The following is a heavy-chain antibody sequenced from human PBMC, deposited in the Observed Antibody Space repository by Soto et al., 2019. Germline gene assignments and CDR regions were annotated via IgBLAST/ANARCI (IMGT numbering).Heavy chain of an antibody. CDR1: GFTFSDYY. CDR2: ISSSTRHT. CDR3: ARGRGAAADYLDF. V-gene: IGHV3-11*05. Sequence: QVQLVESGGGLVKPGGSLRLSCAVSGFTFSDYYMTWIRQAPGKGLEWVSYISSSTRHTNYADSGKGRFTISRDNAKNSLLLKMNSLRAEDTAVYCCARGRGAAADYLDFWGQGTLVTVSS. D-gene: IGHD6-13*01. J-gene: IGHJ4*02.